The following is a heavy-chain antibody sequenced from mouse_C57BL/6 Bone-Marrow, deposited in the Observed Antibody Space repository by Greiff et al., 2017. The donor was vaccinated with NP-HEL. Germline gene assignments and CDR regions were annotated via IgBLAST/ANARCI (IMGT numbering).Heavy chain of an antibody. CDR1: GYTFPSYW. V-gene: IGHV1-55*01. CDR3: ARGWFAY. Sequence: VQLQQPGTELVKPGASVKMSCKASGYTFPSYWITWVKQRPGQGLEWIGDIYPGSGSTNYNEKFKSKATLTVDTSSSTAYMQLSSLTSEDSAVYYCARGWFAYWGQGTLVTVSA. J-gene: IGHJ3*01. CDR2: IYPGSGST.